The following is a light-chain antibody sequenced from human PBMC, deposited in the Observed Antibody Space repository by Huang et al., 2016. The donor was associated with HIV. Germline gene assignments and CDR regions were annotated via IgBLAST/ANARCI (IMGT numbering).Light chain of an antibody. J-gene: IGKJ1*01. V-gene: IGKV4-1*01. CDR1: QSLLYSSNNKNY. CDR3: HQYYATGT. CDR2: WAS. Sequence: DIVMTQSPDSLAVSLGERATINCKSSQSLLYSSNNKNYLAWYQQKPGQPPKLLIYWASTRESGVPDRFSDSGSETDFTLTISSLQAEDVAVYYCHQYYATGTFGQGTKVEI.